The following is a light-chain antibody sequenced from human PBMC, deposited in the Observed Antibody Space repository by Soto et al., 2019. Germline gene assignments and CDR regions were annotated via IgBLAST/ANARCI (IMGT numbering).Light chain of an antibody. CDR2: KAS. V-gene: IGKV1-5*03. J-gene: IGKJ1*01. CDR1: QSISAW. CDR3: QQYNSYWT. Sequence: DIQMTQSPSTLSASVGDRVTITCRASQSISAWLAWYQQKPGKAPKLLIYKASILESGVPSRFSGSGSGTEYTLTISSLQPDDDATYYCQQYNSYWTFGPGTRVEIK.